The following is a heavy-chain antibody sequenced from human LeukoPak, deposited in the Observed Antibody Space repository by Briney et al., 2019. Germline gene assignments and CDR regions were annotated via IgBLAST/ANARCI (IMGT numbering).Heavy chain of an antibody. CDR1: GFTFSSYG. V-gene: IGHV3-30*18. CDR3: AKDGAAHFDY. J-gene: IGHJ4*02. CDR2: ISYDGSNK. D-gene: IGHD3-16*01. Sequence: GGSLRLSCAACGFTFSSYGMHWVRQAPGKGLEWVAVISYDGSNKYYAGSVKGRFTISRDNSKNTLYLQMNSLRAEDTAVYYCAKDGAAHFDYWGQGTLVTVSS.